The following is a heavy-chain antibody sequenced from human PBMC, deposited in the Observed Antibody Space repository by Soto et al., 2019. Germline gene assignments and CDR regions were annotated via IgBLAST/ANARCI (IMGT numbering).Heavy chain of an antibody. CDR3: ARAEHYDILTGRHFEY. Sequence: QVQLVESGGAVVQPGRSLRLSCAASGFTVSSYGLHWVRQAPGKGLEWVAVIWYDGSNKYYADSVKGRFTISKDNSNNTLYLQMDSLRAEDTAVYYCARAEHYDILTGRHFEYWGQGTLVTVSS. J-gene: IGHJ4*02. D-gene: IGHD3-9*01. CDR1: GFTVSSYG. CDR2: IWYDGSNK. V-gene: IGHV3-33*01.